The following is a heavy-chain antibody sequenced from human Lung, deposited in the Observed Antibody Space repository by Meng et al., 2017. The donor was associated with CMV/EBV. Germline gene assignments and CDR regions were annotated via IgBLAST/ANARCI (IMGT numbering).Heavy chain of an antibody. J-gene: IGHJ4*02. CDR1: GGSFSEYF. D-gene: IGHD3-3*01. Sequence: SXTLSLXFAVYGGSFSEYFWNWIRQSPGKGLEWIGDIGHGGSTSYNPSLKGRVTISQDTSKNQFSLKLTSVTAADTAVYFCARASLFGVVVMNYYFDFLGQGXLVTVSS. CDR3: ARASLFGVVVMNYYFDF. V-gene: IGHV4-34*01. CDR2: IGHGGST.